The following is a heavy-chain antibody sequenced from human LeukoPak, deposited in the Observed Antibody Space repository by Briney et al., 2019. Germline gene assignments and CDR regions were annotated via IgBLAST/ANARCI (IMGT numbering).Heavy chain of an antibody. J-gene: IGHJ4*02. CDR3: ARSEAAQRMWFDY. CDR1: GGSISSGGYY. D-gene: IGHD2-15*01. Sequence: PSQTLSLTCTVSGGSISSGGYYWSWIRQHPGKGLEWIVYIYYSGSTYYNPSLKSRVTISVYTSKNQLSLKLSSVTAADTAVYYCARSEAAQRMWFDYWGQGTLVTVSS. CDR2: IYYSGST. V-gene: IGHV4-31*03.